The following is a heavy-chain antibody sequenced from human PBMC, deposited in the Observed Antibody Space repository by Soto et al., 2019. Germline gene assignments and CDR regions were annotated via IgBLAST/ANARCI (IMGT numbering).Heavy chain of an antibody. CDR2: TYFRSKWYN. CDR3: AKGDNLGPKTGYAFDP. CDR1: GDSVSSNTAS. Sequence: PSQTLSLTCAISGDSVSSNTASWNWIRQSPSRGLEWLGRTYFRSKWYNDYAVSVKSRIIINPDTSNNQFSLQPNSVTPEDTAVYFCAKGDNLGPKTGYAFDPWGQGIMVTVPQ. V-gene: IGHV6-1*01. D-gene: IGHD5-12*01. J-gene: IGHJ5*02.